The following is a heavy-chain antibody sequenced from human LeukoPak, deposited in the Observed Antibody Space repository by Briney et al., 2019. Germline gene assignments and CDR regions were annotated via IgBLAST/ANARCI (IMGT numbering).Heavy chain of an antibody. V-gene: IGHV1-46*01. CDR3: ARDSPGGDYDSSGYYLDY. CDR2: INPSGGST. J-gene: IGHJ4*02. D-gene: IGHD3-22*01. CDR1: GYTFTSYY. Sequence: ASVKVSCKASGYTFTSYYTHWVRQAPGQGLEWMGIINPSGGSTSYAQKFQGRVTMTRDTSTSTVYMELSSLRSEDTAVYYCARDSPGGDYDSSGYYLDYWGQGTLVTVSS.